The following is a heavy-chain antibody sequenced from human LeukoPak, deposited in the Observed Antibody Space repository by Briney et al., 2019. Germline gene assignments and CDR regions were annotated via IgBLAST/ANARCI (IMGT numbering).Heavy chain of an antibody. V-gene: IGHV3-53*01. J-gene: IGHJ3*02. CDR3: ARVSTHAFGI. Sequence: GGSLRLSCAASGFTFSSYEMNWVRQAPGKGLEWVSVIYSGGSTSYSDSVKGRFTISRDSSKNMLYLQMNSLRAEDTAVYYCARVSTHAFGIWGQGTMVTVSS. CDR2: IYSGGST. CDR1: GFTFSSYE.